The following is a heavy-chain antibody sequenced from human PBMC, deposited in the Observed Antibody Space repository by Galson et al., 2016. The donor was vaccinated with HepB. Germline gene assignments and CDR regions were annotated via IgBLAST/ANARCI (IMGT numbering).Heavy chain of an antibody. CDR2: ISPGDSNI. CDR1: GFTFGDYW. V-gene: IGHV5-51*01. CDR3: TRLVAHCTPIDCHFRRHWFDA. Sequence: QSGAEVKKPGESLTISCKASGFTFGDYWIGWVRQAPGKGLEWMGIISPGDSNIIYSPSFEGQVTMSADKSISTAYLQWSSLKASDTARYYCTRLVAHCTPIDCHFRRHWFDAWGQGALLTVSS. D-gene: IGHD2-8*01. J-gene: IGHJ5*02.